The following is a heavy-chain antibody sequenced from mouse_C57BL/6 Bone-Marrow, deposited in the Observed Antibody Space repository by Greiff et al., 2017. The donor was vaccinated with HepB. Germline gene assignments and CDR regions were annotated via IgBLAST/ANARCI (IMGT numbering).Heavy chain of an antibody. Sequence: EVKLMESGGGLVQPGGSLSLSCAASGFTFTDYYMSWVRQPPGKALEWLGFIRNKANGYTTEYSASVKGRFTISRDNSQSILYLQMNALRAEDSATYYCARWGYYGSSYVNFDYWGQGTTLTVSS. V-gene: IGHV7-3*01. CDR3: ARWGYYGSSYVNFDY. CDR2: IRNKANGYTT. J-gene: IGHJ2*01. D-gene: IGHD1-1*01. CDR1: GFTFTDYY.